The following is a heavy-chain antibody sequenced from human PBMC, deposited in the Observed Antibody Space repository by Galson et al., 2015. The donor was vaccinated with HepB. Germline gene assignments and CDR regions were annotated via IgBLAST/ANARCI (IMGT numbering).Heavy chain of an antibody. V-gene: IGHV3-66*01. CDR2: IYSGGST. Sequence: SLRLSCAASGFTVSSNYMSWVRQAPGKGLEWVSVIYSGGSTYYADSVKGRFTISRDNSKNTLYLQMNSLRAEDTAVYYCARDETRDGYNYFDDYWGQGTLVTVSS. CDR3: ARDETRDGYNYFDDY. J-gene: IGHJ4*02. D-gene: IGHD5-24*01. CDR1: GFTVSSNY.